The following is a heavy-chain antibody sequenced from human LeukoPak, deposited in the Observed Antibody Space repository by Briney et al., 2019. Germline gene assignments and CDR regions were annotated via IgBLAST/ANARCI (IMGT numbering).Heavy chain of an antibody. Sequence: GRSLRLSCAASGFTFDDYAMHWVRQAPGKGLEWVSGISWNSGSIGYADSVKGRFTISRDNAKNSLYLQMNSLRAEDTALYYCAKLPKVVRDDAFDIWGQGTMVTVSS. J-gene: IGHJ3*02. CDR3: AKLPKVVRDDAFDI. D-gene: IGHD4-23*01. V-gene: IGHV3-9*01. CDR2: ISWNSGSI. CDR1: GFTFDDYA.